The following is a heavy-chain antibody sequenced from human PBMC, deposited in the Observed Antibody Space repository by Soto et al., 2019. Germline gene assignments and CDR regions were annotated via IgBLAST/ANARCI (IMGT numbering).Heavy chain of an antibody. CDR3: ARQTASIVRQGDFDY. CDR1: GDSITNSRYY. V-gene: IGHV4-39*01. J-gene: IGHJ4*02. CDR2: IYYSGST. Sequence: QLVLQESGPGVVKPSETLSLTCSVSGDSITNSRYYWGWIRQTPQTGLEWIGSIYYSGSTFYNPSLKSRVTVYVDTSKNQFSLKLTSVSAADTSLYFCARQTASIVRQGDFDYWGQGTLVTVSS. D-gene: IGHD2-2*01.